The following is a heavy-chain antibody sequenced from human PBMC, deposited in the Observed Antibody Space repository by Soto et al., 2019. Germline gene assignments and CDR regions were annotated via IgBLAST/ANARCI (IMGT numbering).Heavy chain of an antibody. Sequence: SETLSLTCTVPGGSISSYYWSWIRQPAGKGVEWIGRIYTSGSTNYNPSPKSLVTMSVDTSKNQFSRNLSSLTATATSLHFCARDLGGSAHWFDPWGQGTLVTVSS. D-gene: IGHD1-26*01. CDR2: IYTSGST. CDR3: ARDLGGSAHWFDP. J-gene: IGHJ5*02. CDR1: GGSISSYY. V-gene: IGHV4-4*07.